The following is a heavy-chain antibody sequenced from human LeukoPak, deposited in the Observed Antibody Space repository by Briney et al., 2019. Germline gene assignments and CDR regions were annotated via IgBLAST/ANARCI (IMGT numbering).Heavy chain of an antibody. J-gene: IGHJ4*02. CDR1: GGSISSYY. V-gene: IGHV4-59*08. CDR2: VDYSGST. Sequence: SETLSLTCTVSGGSISSYYWSRIRRPPGKGLEWLGYVDYSGSTAYNPSLNGRVAISPDTSKNQFSLKLRSVTAADTAVYYCARLNGGNWGPGILVTVSS. CDR3: ARLNGGN. D-gene: IGHD4-23*01.